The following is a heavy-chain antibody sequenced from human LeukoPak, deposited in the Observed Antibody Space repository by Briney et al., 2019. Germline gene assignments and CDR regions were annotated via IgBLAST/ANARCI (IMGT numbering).Heavy chain of an antibody. V-gene: IGHV3-23*01. CDR1: GFTFSTCA. Sequence: GGSLRLSCAASGFTFSTCAMGWVRQAPGKGLGWVSAISGSGGSTFYADSVKGRFTISRDNAKNSLYLQMNSLRAEDTAVYYCARSTPLGYYDFWSGYYFGGNWFDPWGQGTLVPVSS. D-gene: IGHD3-3*01. CDR2: ISGSGGST. J-gene: IGHJ5*02. CDR3: ARSTPLGYYDFWSGYYFGGNWFDP.